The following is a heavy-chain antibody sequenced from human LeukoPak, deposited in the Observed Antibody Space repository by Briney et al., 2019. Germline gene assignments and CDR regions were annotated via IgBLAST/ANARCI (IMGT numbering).Heavy chain of an antibody. CDR2: INHSGST. J-gene: IGHJ4*02. CDR3: ATAAGSGRDY. CDR1: GGSFSGYY. D-gene: IGHD6-13*01. V-gene: IGHV4-34*01. Sequence: SETLSLTCAVYGGSFSGYYWSWIRQPPGKGLEWIGEINHSGSTNYNPSLKSRVTISVDTSKNQFSLKLSSVTAADTAVYYCATAAGSGRDYWAREPWSPSPQ.